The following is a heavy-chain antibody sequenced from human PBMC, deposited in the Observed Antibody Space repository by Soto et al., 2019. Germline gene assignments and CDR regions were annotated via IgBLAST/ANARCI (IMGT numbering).Heavy chain of an antibody. Sequence: QVQLVQSGAEVKKPGSSVKVSCKASGGTFSSYSINWVRQAPGQGLEWMGEIIPIFGTANYAQKFQGRVTITADESTSTAYMELSRLRSEETAVYYCARDGGRHSGLLDYWGQGTLVTVSS. CDR2: IIPIFGTA. J-gene: IGHJ4*02. D-gene: IGHD1-26*01. CDR3: ARDGGRHSGLLDY. V-gene: IGHV1-69*01. CDR1: GGTFSSYS.